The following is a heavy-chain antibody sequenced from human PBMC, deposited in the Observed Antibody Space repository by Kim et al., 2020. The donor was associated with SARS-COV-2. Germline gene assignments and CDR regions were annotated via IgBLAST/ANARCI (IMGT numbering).Heavy chain of an antibody. CDR1: GFTFSSYS. J-gene: IGHJ6*02. D-gene: IGHD2-2*01. V-gene: IGHV3-48*04. CDR3: ASQEDRYCSSTSCYEYYYYGMDS. CDR2: ISSSSSTI. Sequence: GGSLRLSCAASGFTFSSYSMNWVRQAPGKGLEWVSYISSSSSTIYYADSVKGRFTISRDNAKNSLYLQMNSLRAEDTAVYYCASQEDRYCSSTSCYEYYYYGMDSWGQGTTVTVSS.